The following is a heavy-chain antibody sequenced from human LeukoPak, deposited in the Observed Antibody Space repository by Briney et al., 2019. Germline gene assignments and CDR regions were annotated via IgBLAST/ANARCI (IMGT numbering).Heavy chain of an antibody. CDR3: ARESIAVAGAPFDY. J-gene: IGHJ4*02. D-gene: IGHD6-19*01. CDR2: LSSGSNV. CDR1: GFNFSSYD. Sequence: PGGSLRLSCAASGFNFSSYDMNWAPQAPGKGLEFVSYLSSGSNVYDADTVKGRLTISRDNAKNSLYLQMNSLRAEDTAVYYCARESIAVAGAPFDYWGQGTLVTVSS. V-gene: IGHV3-48*03.